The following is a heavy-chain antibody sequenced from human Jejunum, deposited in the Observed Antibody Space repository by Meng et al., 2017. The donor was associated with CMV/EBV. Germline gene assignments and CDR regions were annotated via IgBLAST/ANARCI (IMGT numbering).Heavy chain of an antibody. D-gene: IGHD6-19*01. CDR1: GYTFTHQA. CDR2: ISCYNGDT. Sequence: QLQLRRYVVEVKKTGASVLGSCKASGYTFTHQAINWIRQAPGKGLEWLGWISCYNGDTIYAQKVQGRFTMTLEKSASTAYMDLRSLRSDDTAIYYCARDPSNTSGRYAYFDSWGQGTLVTVSS. CDR3: ARDPSNTSGRYAYFDS. J-gene: IGHJ4*02. V-gene: IGHV1-18*01.